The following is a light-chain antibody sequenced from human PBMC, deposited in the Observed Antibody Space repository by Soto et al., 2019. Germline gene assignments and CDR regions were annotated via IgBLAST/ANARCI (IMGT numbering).Light chain of an antibody. CDR2: DVS. CDR3: SSYTIGNTWV. J-gene: IGLJ3*02. Sequence: QSALTQPASVSGSPGQSITISCTGTSSDVGGYNYVSWNQQHPGRAPKLIISDVSNRPSGISNRFSGSKSGNTASLAISGLQAEDEADYYCSSYTIGNTWVFGGGTKLTVL. CDR1: SSDVGGYNY. V-gene: IGLV2-14*03.